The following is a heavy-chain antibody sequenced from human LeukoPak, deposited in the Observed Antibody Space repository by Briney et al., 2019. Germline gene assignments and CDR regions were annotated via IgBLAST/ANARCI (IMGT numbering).Heavy chain of an antibody. Sequence: KPGGSLRPSCAASGSTFSSYAMSWVRQAPGEGLEWVGRIKSKIAGGATDYAAPVKGRFTISRDDSKNTLYLQMNSLKTEDTAVYYCSTEDDWGQGTLVTVSS. CDR2: IKSKIAGGAT. J-gene: IGHJ4*02. CDR3: STEDD. V-gene: IGHV3-15*01. CDR1: GSTFSSYA.